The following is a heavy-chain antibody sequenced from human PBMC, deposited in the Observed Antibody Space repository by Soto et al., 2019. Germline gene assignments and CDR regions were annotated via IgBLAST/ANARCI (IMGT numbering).Heavy chain of an antibody. J-gene: IGHJ4*02. CDR1: GYAFTSYG. Sequence: QVQLVQSGAEVKKPGASVKFSCKASGYAFTSYGLSWVRQAPGQGLEWMGWNSAYNGNTNYAQKLQGRVTMTTETSTSPACMELRSLRSADTAVYCCARGADILAGYPHFDHWGQGTLVTVAS. V-gene: IGHV1-18*01. CDR2: NSAYNGNT. D-gene: IGHD3-9*01. CDR3: ARGADILAGYPHFDH.